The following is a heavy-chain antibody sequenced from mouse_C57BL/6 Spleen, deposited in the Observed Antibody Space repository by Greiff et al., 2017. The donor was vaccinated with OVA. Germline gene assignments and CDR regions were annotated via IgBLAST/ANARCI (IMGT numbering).Heavy chain of an antibody. V-gene: IGHV2-5*01. CDR2: IWRGGST. CDR1: GFSLTSYG. D-gene: IGHD1-1*01. J-gene: IGHJ4*01. Sequence: VMLVESGPGLVQPSQSLSITCTVSGFSLTSYGVHWVRQSPGKGLEWLGVIWRGGSTDYNAAFMSRLSITKDNSKSQVFFKMNSLQADDTAIYYCATPTTTVVATWVYYAMDYWGQGTSVTVSS. CDR3: ATPTTTVVATWVYYAMDY.